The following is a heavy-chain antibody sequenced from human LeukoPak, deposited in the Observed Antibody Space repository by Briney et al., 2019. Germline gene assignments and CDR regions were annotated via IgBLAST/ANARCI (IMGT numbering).Heavy chain of an antibody. J-gene: IGHJ4*02. D-gene: IGHD5-18*01. CDR2: IYYSGST. CDR3: ARADRGFSYGYDLDY. Sequence: SETLSLTCTVSGGSISSYYWSWIRQPPGKGLEWIGYIYYSGSTNYNPSLKSRVTISVDTSKNQFSLKLSSVTAADTAVYYCARADRGFSYGYDLDYWGQGTLVTVSS. CDR1: GGSISSYY. V-gene: IGHV4-59*01.